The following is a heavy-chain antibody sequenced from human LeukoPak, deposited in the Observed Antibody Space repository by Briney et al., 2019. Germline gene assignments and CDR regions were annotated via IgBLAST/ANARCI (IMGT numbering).Heavy chain of an antibody. CDR3: AREGQLLHGMDV. CDR2: INPNSGGT. CDR1: GYTFTGYY. D-gene: IGHD2-2*01. V-gene: IGHV1-2*02. Sequence: ASVKVSCKASGYTFTGYYMHWVRQAPGQGLEWMGWINPNSGGTNYAQKFQGRVTTTRDTSISTAYMELSRLRSDDTAVYYCAREGQLLHGMDVWGQGTTVTVSS. J-gene: IGHJ6*02.